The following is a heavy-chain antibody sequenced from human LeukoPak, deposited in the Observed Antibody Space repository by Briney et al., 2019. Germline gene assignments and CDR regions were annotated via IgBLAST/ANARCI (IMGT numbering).Heavy chain of an antibody. D-gene: IGHD7-27*01. CDR1: GFTFSSYA. V-gene: IGHV3-30-3*01. CDR3: AKDKSGSTGDRLRSKPGGSYYFDY. J-gene: IGHJ4*02. Sequence: PGGSLRLSCAASGFTFSSYAMHWVRQAPGKGLEWVAVISYDGSNKYYADSVKGRFTISRDNSKNTLYLQMNSLRAEDTAVYYCAKDKSGSTGDRLRSKPGGSYYFDYWGQGTLVTVSS. CDR2: ISYDGSNK.